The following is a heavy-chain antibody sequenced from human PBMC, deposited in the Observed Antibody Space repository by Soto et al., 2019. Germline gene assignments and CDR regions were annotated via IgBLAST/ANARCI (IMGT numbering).Heavy chain of an antibody. CDR2: IIPIFGTA. CDR3: ARDIVVVVAARDYYGMDV. J-gene: IGHJ6*02. CDR1: GGTFSSYA. Sequence: SVKVSCKASGGTFSSYAISWVRQAPGQGLEWMGGIIPIFGTANYAQKFQGRVTITADESTSTAYMELSSLRSEDTAVYYCARDIVVVVAARDYYGMDVWGQGTTVTVYS. V-gene: IGHV1-69*13. D-gene: IGHD2-15*01.